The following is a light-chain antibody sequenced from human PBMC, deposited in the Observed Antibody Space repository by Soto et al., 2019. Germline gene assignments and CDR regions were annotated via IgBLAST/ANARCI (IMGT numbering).Light chain of an antibody. CDR2: DVS. J-gene: IGKJ1*01. V-gene: IGKV3-11*01. Sequence: EIVLTQSPATLSLSPGERATLSCRASQSVSSYLAWYQQKPGQAPRLLICDVSNRATGIPARFSGSGSGTDFTLTISSLEPEDFAVYYCQQRGNWPWTFGQGTKVEIK. CDR1: QSVSSY. CDR3: QQRGNWPWT.